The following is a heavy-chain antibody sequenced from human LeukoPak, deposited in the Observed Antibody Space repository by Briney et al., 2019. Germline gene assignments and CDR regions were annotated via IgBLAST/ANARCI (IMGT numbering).Heavy chain of an antibody. D-gene: IGHD2-21*02. CDR3: ARAPAYCGGDGYFY. V-gene: IGHV1-2*06. CDR1: GYIFTDYY. J-gene: IGHJ4*02. CDR2: INPNNGGT. Sequence: GASVKVSCKASGYIFTDYYMHWVRQATRQGLEWMGRINPNNGGTYYSQKFQGRVTMTRDTSITTAYMELSRLRSDDTAVYYCARAPAYCGGDGYFYWGQGTLVTVSS.